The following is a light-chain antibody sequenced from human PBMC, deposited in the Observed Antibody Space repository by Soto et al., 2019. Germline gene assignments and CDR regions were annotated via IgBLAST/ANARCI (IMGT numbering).Light chain of an antibody. J-gene: IGKJ1*01. Sequence: EIVLTQSPGTLSLSPGERATLSCRASQSVSTNYLAWYQRKPGQAPRLLIYGASSRATDIPNRFSGSGSGTDFTLTITRLQAEDFAVYCCQQYGSSPPTFGQGTKVEIK. CDR2: GAS. CDR3: QQYGSSPPT. V-gene: IGKV3-20*01. CDR1: QSVSTNY.